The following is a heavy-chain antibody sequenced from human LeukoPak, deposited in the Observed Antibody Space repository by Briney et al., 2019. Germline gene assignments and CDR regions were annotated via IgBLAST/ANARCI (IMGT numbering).Heavy chain of an antibody. CDR3: ARGHIGVAAHDDALDI. D-gene: IGHD6-19*01. J-gene: IGHJ3*02. CDR2: ISSSSSYI. V-gene: IGHV3-21*01. Sequence: ETLSLICTVSGGSISSSSYYWGWIRQPPGKGLEWVSSISSSSSYIYYADSLKGRFTISRDNAKKSLYLQMNSLRAEDTAIYYCARGHIGVAAHDDALDIWGQGTMVTVSS. CDR1: GGSISSSS.